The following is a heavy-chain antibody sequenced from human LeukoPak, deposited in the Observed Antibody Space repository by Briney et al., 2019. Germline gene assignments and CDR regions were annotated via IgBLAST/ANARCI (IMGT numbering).Heavy chain of an antibody. D-gene: IGHD6-6*01. Sequence: GGSLRLSCAASGLTFRNHWMHWVRQTPEKGLVWVSRISSDGSSTTYADSVKGRFTISRDNAKNTLYLQMNNLRAEDTAMYYCARDQRVTGRPDIDYWGQGTLVIVSS. CDR2: ISSDGSST. CDR3: ARDQRVTGRPDIDY. J-gene: IGHJ4*02. V-gene: IGHV3-74*03. CDR1: GLTFRNHW.